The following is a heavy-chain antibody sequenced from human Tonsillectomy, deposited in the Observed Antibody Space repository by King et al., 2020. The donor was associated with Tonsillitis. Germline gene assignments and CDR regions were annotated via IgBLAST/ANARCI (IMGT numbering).Heavy chain of an antibody. Sequence: VQLVESGGGVVQPGGSLRLSCAASGFTFSTFGMHWVRQAPGKGQEWVAFIRYDGSNKYYPDSVKGRFTISRDNSKNTLYLQMNSLRAEDTAVYCCASAIGSGSWIGMDVWGQGTTVTVSS. D-gene: IGHD3-10*01. CDR1: GFTFSTFG. CDR2: IRYDGSNK. V-gene: IGHV3-30*02. CDR3: ASAIGSGSWIGMDV. J-gene: IGHJ6*02.